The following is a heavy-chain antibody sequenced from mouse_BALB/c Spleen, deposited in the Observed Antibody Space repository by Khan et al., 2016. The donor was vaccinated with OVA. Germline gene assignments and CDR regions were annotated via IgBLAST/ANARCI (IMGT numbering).Heavy chain of an antibody. J-gene: IGHJ2*01. V-gene: IGHV1S136*01. CDR1: GYTFTSYV. CDR3: AKNYRYDVYFDY. CDR2: IYPYNDDT. D-gene: IGHD2-14*01. Sequence: VQLQQSGPELVKPGASVKMSSKASGYTFTSYVMHWLRQKPGQGLEWIGYIYPYNDDTKYNEKFKGKATLTSDKSSSTAYMELSSLTSEDSAVYYCAKNYRYDVYFDYWGQGTTLTVSS.